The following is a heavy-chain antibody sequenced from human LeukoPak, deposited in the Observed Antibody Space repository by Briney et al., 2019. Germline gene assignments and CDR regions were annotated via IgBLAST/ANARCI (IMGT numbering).Heavy chain of an antibody. V-gene: IGHV4-38-2*01. D-gene: IGHD3-10*01. CDR2: IYHSGST. J-gene: IGHJ3*02. Sequence: SETLSLTCAVSGYSISSGYYWGWIRPPPGKGLEWIGSIYHSGSTYYNPSLKSRVTISVDTSKNQFSLKLSSVTAADTAVYYCARNYGSGSGDAFDIWGQGTMVTVSS. CDR3: ARNYGSGSGDAFDI. CDR1: GYSISSGYY.